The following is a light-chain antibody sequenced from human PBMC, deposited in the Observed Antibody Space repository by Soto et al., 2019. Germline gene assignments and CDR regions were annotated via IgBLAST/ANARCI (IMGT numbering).Light chain of an antibody. V-gene: IGLV1-40*01. CDR3: QSYDSSLSGSV. CDR2: GNS. Sequence: QSVLTRPPSVSGAPGQRVTISCTGSSSNIGAGYDVHWYQQLPGTAPKLLIYGNSNRPSGVPDRFSGSKSGTSASLAITGLQAEDEADYYCQSYDSSLSGSVFGGGTQLTGL. CDR1: SSNIGAGYD. J-gene: IGLJ2*01.